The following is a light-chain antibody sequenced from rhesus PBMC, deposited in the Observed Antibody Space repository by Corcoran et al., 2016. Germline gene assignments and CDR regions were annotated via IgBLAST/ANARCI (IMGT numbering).Light chain of an antibody. CDR1: QGISKE. CDR3: LQDYATPLT. CDR2: AAS. Sequence: DIQMTQSPSSLSASVGDRVTVTCRASQGISKELSWYQQKPGKAPTLLVYAASPLQTGVSSRLIGSGSGTDFTLTISSLQPEDAATYYCLQDYATPLTFGGGTKVEIK. J-gene: IGKJ4*01. V-gene: IGKV1-94*01.